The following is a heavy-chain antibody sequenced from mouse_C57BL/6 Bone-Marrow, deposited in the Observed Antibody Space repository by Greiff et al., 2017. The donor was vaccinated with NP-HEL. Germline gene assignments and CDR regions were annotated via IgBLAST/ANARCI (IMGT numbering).Heavy chain of an antibody. CDR2: IDPSDSYT. V-gene: IGHV1-50*01. D-gene: IGHD1-1*01. CDR1: GYTFTSYW. J-gene: IGHJ2*01. CDR3: ARGGYGSRGDY. Sequence: QVQLQQPGAELVKPGASVKLSCKASGYTFTSYWMQWVKQRPGQGLEWIGEIDPSDSYTNYNQKFKGKATLTVDTSSSTAYMPLSSLTSEDSAVYYCARGGYGSRGDYWGQGTTLTVSS.